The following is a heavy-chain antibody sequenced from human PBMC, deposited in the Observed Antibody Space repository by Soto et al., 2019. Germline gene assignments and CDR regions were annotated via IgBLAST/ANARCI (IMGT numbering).Heavy chain of an antibody. J-gene: IGHJ5*02. Sequence: AVGSLRLSCAASGFTFSSYGMHWVRQAPGKGLEWVAVIWYDGSNKYYADSVKGRFTISRDNSKNTLYLQMNSLRAEDTAVYYCARDHSATGPTWGKGTLAPVPS. CDR2: IWYDGSNK. CDR1: GFTFSSYG. CDR3: ARDHSATGPT. V-gene: IGHV3-33*01.